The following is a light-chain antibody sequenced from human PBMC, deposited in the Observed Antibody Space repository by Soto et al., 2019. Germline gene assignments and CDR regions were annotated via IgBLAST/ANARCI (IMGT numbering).Light chain of an antibody. Sequence: QSALTQPASASGSPGQSITISCTGTSSDVGGYNYVSWYQQHPGKAPKLMIYEVSNRPSGVSNRFSGSKPGNTASLTISGLQAEDEADYYCSSYTSSSIDYVFGTGTKLTVL. CDR1: SSDVGGYNY. CDR2: EVS. V-gene: IGLV2-14*01. CDR3: SSYTSSSIDYV. J-gene: IGLJ1*01.